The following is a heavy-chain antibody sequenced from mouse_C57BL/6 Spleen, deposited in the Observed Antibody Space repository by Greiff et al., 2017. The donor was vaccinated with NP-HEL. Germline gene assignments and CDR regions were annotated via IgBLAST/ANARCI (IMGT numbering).Heavy chain of an antibody. J-gene: IGHJ1*03. CDR2: IPPNSGST. CDR1: GYTFTSYW. D-gene: IGHD1-1*01. Sequence: QVQLQQPGAELVKPGASVKLSCKASGYTFTSYWMHWVKQRPGQGLEWIGMIPPNSGSTNYNEKFKSKATLTVDKSSSTAYMQLSSLTSEDSAVYYCARTPLFYYGSSYVGWYFDVWGTGTTVTVSS. CDR3: ARTPLFYYGSSYVGWYFDV. V-gene: IGHV1-64*01.